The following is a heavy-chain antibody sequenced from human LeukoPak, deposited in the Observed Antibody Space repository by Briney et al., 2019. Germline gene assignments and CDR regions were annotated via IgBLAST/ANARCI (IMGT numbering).Heavy chain of an antibody. CDR2: INPNSGGT. J-gene: IGHJ5*02. D-gene: IGHD6-13*01. CDR3: ARGGYSSSWTNWFDP. Sequence: ASVKVSCKASGYTFTGYYIHWVRQAPGQGREWMGWINPNSGGTNYAQKFQGRVTMTRDTSISTAYMELSRLRSDDTAVYYCARGGYSSSWTNWFDPWGQGTLVTVSS. CDR1: GYTFTGYY. V-gene: IGHV1-2*02.